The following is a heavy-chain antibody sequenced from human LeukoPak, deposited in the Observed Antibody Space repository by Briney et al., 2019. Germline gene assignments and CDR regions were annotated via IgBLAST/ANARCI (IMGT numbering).Heavy chain of an antibody. Sequence: GASVKVSCKVSGYTLTELSMHWVRQAPGKGLEWMGGFDPEDGETTYAQKFQGRVTMTEDTSTDTAYVELSSLRSEGTAVYYCATSHCSGGSCYSSYYYYMDVWGKGTTVTVSS. CDR3: ATSHCSGGSCYSSYYYYMDV. CDR1: GYTLTELS. J-gene: IGHJ6*03. CDR2: FDPEDGET. V-gene: IGHV1-24*01. D-gene: IGHD2-15*01.